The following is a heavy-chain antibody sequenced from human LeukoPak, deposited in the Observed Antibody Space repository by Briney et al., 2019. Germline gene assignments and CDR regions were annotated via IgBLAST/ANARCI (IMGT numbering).Heavy chain of an antibody. CDR1: GYTFTSYG. CDR3: ARRSSYYDSSGYYSDY. J-gene: IGHJ4*02. CDR2: ISAYNGNT. V-gene: IGHV1-18*01. Sequence: ASVKVSCKASGYTFTSYGISWVRQAPGQGLEWMGWISAYNGNTNYAQKLQGRVTMTTDTSTSTAYMELRSLRSDDTAVYYCARRSSYYDSSGYYSDYWGQGTLVTVSS. D-gene: IGHD3-22*01.